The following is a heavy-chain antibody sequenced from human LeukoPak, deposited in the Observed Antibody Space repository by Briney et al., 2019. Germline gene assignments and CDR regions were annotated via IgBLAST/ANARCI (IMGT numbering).Heavy chain of an antibody. CDR3: AKDPTQRLYLPPPLAPPDY. Sequence: GGSLRLSCAASGFTFSSYAMSWVRQAPGKGLEWVSAISGSGGSTYYADSVKGRFTISRDNSKNTLYLQMNSLRAEDTAVYYCAKDPTQRLYLPPPLAPPDYWGQGTLVTVSS. J-gene: IGHJ4*02. CDR2: ISGSGGST. CDR1: GFTFSSYA. D-gene: IGHD6-25*01. V-gene: IGHV3-23*01.